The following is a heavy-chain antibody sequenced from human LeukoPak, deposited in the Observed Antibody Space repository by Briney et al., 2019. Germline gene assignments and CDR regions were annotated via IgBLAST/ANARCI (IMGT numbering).Heavy chain of an antibody. D-gene: IGHD4-17*01. CDR2: IWYDGSNK. J-gene: IGHJ4*02. CDR3: ARAGYGDPHFDF. CDR1: GFTFSNYG. Sequence: GGSLRLSCAASGFTFSNYGMHWVRQAPGKGLEWVAAIWYDGSNKYYGDSVKGRFTISRDNSKNTLYLQMNSLRAKDTAAYYCARAGYGDPHFDFWSQGTLVTVSS. V-gene: IGHV3-33*01.